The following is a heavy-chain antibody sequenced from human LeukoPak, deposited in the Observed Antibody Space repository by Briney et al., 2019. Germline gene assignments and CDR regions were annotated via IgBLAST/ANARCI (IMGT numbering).Heavy chain of an antibody. CDR2: INPNSGGT. D-gene: IGHD3-10*01. V-gene: IGHV1-2*02. Sequence: SVKVSCKASGYTFTGYYMHWVRQAPGQGLEWMGWINPNSGGTSYAQKFQGRVTMTRDTSISTAYMELSRLRSDDTAVYYCARDDYGITMVRGVIDYWGQGTLVTVSS. CDR3: ARDDYGITMVRGVIDY. CDR1: GYTFTGYY. J-gene: IGHJ4*02.